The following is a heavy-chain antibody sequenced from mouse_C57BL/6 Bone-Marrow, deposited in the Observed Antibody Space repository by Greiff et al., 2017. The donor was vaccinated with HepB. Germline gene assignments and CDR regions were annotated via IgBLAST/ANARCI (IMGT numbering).Heavy chain of an antibody. J-gene: IGHJ3*01. Sequence: EVQRVESGPGLVKPSQSLSLTCSVTGYSITSGYYWNWIRQFPGNKLEWMGYISYDGSNNYNPSLKNRITITRDTSKNQFFLKLNSVTTEDTATYYCARPGGAWFAYWGQGTLVTVSA. V-gene: IGHV3-6*01. CDR1: GYSITSGYY. D-gene: IGHD4-1*01. CDR3: ARPGGAWFAY. CDR2: ISYDGSN.